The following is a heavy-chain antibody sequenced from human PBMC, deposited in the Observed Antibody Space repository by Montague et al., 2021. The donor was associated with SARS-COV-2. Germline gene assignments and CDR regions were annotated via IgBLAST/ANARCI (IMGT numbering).Heavy chain of an antibody. V-gene: IGHV4-59*01. CDR2: IYYSGST. CDR1: GGGISSYS. D-gene: IGHD5-24*01. CDR3: AREDRWNWFDP. J-gene: IGHJ5*02. Sequence: SETLSLTCTFYGGGISSYSWGWIRQPPGKGLEWIGYIYYSGSTNYNPSLKSRVTISVDTSKNQFSLKLSSVTAADTAVYYCAREDRWNWFDPWGQGTLVIVSS.